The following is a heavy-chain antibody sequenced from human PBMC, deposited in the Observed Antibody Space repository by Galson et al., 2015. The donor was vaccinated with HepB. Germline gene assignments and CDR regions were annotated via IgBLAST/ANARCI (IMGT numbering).Heavy chain of an antibody. CDR2: IKQDGSEK. D-gene: IGHD2-2*02. V-gene: IGHV3-7*03. CDR3: ARGPLGVQCSTSCYMGTN. CDR1: GFTFSSYW. Sequence: SLRLSCAASGFTFSSYWMSWVRQAPGKGLEWVANIKQDGSEKYYVDSVKGRFTISRDNAKNSLYLQMNSLRAEDTAVYYCARGPLGVQCSTSCYMGTNWGQGTMVTVSS. J-gene: IGHJ3*01.